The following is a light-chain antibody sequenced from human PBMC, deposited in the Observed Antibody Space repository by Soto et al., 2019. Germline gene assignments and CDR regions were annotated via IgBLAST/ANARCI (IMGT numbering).Light chain of an antibody. Sequence: EIVLTQSPATLSLSPGERATLSCRASQSVTSYLVWYQQKPGQAPSRLIYDASNRATGIPARFTGSGSGTDFTLTISSLEPEDFAVYYCQHRYNWPFTFGQGTRLEIK. CDR2: DAS. J-gene: IGKJ5*01. CDR1: QSVTSY. CDR3: QHRYNWPFT. V-gene: IGKV3-11*01.